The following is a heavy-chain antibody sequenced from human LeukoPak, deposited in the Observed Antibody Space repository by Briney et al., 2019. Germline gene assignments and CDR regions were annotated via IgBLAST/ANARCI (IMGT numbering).Heavy chain of an antibody. Sequence: PGGSLRLSCAASGFSFSSYSMNWVRQAPGKGLEWVSSISSSTSYIYYADSVKGRFTISRDNAKNSLYLQMNSLRAEDTAVYYCARAGGSYYFDYWGQGTLVTVSS. CDR1: GFSFSSYS. V-gene: IGHV3-21*01. D-gene: IGHD1-26*01. CDR3: ARAGGSYYFDY. CDR2: ISSSTSYI. J-gene: IGHJ4*02.